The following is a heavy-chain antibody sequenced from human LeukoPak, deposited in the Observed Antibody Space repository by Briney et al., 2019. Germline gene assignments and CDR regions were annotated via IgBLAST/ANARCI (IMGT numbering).Heavy chain of an antibody. Sequence: GGSLRLSCAASGLTVSNNYMSWVRQTPGKGLEWVSVIYSGGSTYYADSVKGRFTISRDNSKNTLYLQMNSLRAEDTAVYYCARDRDSSGYQEYWGQGTLVTVSS. V-gene: IGHV3-53*01. J-gene: IGHJ4*02. CDR2: IYSGGST. CDR1: GLTVSNNY. CDR3: ARDRDSSGYQEY. D-gene: IGHD3-22*01.